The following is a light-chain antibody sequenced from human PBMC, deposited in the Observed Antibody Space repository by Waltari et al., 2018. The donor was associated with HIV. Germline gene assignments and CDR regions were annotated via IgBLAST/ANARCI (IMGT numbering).Light chain of an antibody. V-gene: IGLV1-47*01. J-gene: IGLJ3*02. CDR2: RNH. CDR1: SSNIGNNF. Sequence: QSVLTQPPSASGTPGQRVAISCSVRSSNIGNNFVYWYQHLPGTTPKLLIYRNHQRPSGVPDRFSGSKSGTSASLAISGLRSEDEADYYCTSWDDSLSGWMFGGGTTLTVL. CDR3: TSWDDSLSGWM.